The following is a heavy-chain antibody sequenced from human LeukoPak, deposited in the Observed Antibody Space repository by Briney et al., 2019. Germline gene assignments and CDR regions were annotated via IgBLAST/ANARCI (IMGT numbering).Heavy chain of an antibody. D-gene: IGHD3-3*01. CDR1: GGTFSSCA. CDR2: IIPIFGTA. J-gene: IGHJ5*02. CDR3: ARGGITIFGVVSWFDP. Sequence: ASVKVSCKASGGTFSSCAISWVRQAPGQGLEWMGGIIPIFGTANYAQKFQGRVTITTDESTSTAYMELSSLRSEDTAVYYCARGGITIFGVVSWFDPWGQGTLVTVSS. V-gene: IGHV1-69*05.